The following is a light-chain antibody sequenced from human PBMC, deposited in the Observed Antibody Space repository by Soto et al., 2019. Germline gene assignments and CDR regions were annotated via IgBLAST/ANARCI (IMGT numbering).Light chain of an antibody. J-gene: IGKJ2*01. V-gene: IGKV3-20*01. CDR2: GTS. CDR3: QQYGNSPRYT. CDR1: QTVSTTY. Sequence: IVLTQSPGTLSLSPGQRATLSCRASQTVSTTYLAWYQQKPGQAPRLLIYGTSTRATGVPDRFIGSGSVTDFTLTISSMEPEDFAVYYCQQYGNSPRYTFGQGTKLEIK.